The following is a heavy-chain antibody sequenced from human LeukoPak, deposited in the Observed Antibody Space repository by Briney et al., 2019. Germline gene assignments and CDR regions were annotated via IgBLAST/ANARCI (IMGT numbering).Heavy chain of an antibody. V-gene: IGHV3-23*01. J-gene: IGHJ4*02. Sequence: PGGSLRLSCAASGFTFSNHAMSWVRQAPGKGLEWVSAISGGGGSTYYADSVRGRLTISRDNSKNTVYLQMNSLRAEDTAVYYCAKRYYSDSSGYLGSLNYWGQGPLVTVSS. CDR3: AKRYYSDSSGYLGSLNY. D-gene: IGHD3-22*01. CDR1: GFTFSNHA. CDR2: ISGGGGST.